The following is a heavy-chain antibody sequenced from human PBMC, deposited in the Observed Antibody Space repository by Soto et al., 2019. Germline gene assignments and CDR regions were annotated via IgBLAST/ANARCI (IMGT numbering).Heavy chain of an antibody. CDR1: CGSVSSGSYY. D-gene: IGHD3-16*02. V-gene: IGHV4-61*01. J-gene: IGHJ4*02. CDR2: IYYSGST. CDR3: AGGKLRLGELSLFDY. Sequence: PSETLSLTCTVSCGSVSSGSYYWSWIRQPPGKGLEWIGYIYYSGSTNYNPSLKSRVTISVDTSKNQFSLKLSSVTAADTAVYYCAGGKLRLGELSLFDYWGQGTLVTVSS.